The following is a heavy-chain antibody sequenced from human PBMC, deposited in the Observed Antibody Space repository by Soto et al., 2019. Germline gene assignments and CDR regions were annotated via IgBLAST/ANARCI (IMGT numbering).Heavy chain of an antibody. CDR2: ISGSGSFT. J-gene: IGHJ4*02. V-gene: IGHV3-23*01. CDR3: AKIPTGSGSSKFDS. CDR1: GFTFRSYS. D-gene: IGHD3-10*01. Sequence: LXLSCAASGFTFRSYSMNWVRQAPGKGLEWISAISGSGSFTHYADSVRGRFTISRDNSQNQLYLQMNNLRGDDTAMYYCAKIPTGSGSSKFDSWGQGIQVTVSS.